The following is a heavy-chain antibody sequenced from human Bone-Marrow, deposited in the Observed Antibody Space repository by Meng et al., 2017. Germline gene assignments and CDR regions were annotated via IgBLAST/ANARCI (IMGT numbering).Heavy chain of an antibody. CDR1: GGSISSYY. CDR2: IYYSGST. V-gene: IGHV4-59*12. J-gene: IGHJ5*02. Sequence: SETLSLTCTVSGGSISSYYWSWIRQPPGKGLEWIGYIYYSGSTNYNPSLKSRVTISVDTSKNQFSLKLSSVTAADTAVYYCARRKTTYYYGSGSYPNWFDPWGQGTLVTVSS. CDR3: ARRKTTYYYGSGSYPNWFDP. D-gene: IGHD3-10*01.